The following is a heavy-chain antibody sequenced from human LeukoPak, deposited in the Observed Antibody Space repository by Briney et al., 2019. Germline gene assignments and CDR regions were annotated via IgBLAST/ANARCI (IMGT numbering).Heavy chain of an antibody. D-gene: IGHD6-13*01. V-gene: IGHV4-34*01. J-gene: IGHJ5*02. Sequence: SETLSLTCAVYGGSFSGYYWSWIRQPPGKGLEWIGEINHSGRTNYNPSLKSRVTISVDTSKNQFSLKLSSVTAADTAVYYCARPYSSSWYRRWWLDPWGQGTLVTVSS. CDR3: ARPYSSSWYRRWWLDP. CDR1: GGSFSGYY. CDR2: INHSGRT.